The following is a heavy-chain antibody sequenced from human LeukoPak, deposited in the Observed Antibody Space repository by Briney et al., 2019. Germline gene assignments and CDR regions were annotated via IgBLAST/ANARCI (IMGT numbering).Heavy chain of an antibody. Sequence: ASVKVSCKASGYTFTSYDINWVRQATGQGLEWMGWMNPNSGNTGYAQKLQGRVTMARNTSISTAYMELSSLRSEDTAVYYCARGFPHAFDIWGQGTMVTVSS. CDR1: GYTFTSYD. CDR3: ARGFPHAFDI. J-gene: IGHJ3*02. CDR2: MNPNSGNT. V-gene: IGHV1-8*01.